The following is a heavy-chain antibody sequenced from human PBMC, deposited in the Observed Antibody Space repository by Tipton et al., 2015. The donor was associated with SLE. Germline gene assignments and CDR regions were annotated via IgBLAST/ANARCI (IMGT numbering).Heavy chain of an antibody. D-gene: IGHD6-13*01. CDR1: GFTFSSYR. V-gene: IGHV3-74*01. CDR2: IKGDGTNT. CDR3: TRDGSSSSWA. J-gene: IGHJ1*01. Sequence: GSLRLSCAASGFTFSSYRMHWVRQAPGKGLVWVARIKGDGTNTGYADAVKGRFTISRDNAKNTLFLQMNSLRDEDTAVYYCTRDGSSSSWAWGQGTLVTVSS.